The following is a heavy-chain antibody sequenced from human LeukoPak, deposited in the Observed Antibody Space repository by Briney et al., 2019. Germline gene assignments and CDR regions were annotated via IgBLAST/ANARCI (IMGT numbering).Heavy chain of an antibody. D-gene: IGHD6-13*01. Sequence: ASVKVSCKASGYTFTSYGISWVRQAPGQGLEWMGWISAYNGNTSSAQKLQGRVTMTTDTSTSTAYMELRSLRSDDTAVYYCARVIAAAGNAPWDYWGQGTLVTVSS. CDR2: ISAYNGNT. CDR3: ARVIAAAGNAPWDY. J-gene: IGHJ4*02. V-gene: IGHV1-18*01. CDR1: GYTFTSYG.